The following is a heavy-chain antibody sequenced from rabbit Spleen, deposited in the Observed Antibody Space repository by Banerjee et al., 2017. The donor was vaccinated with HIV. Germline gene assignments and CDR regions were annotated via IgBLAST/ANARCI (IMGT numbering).Heavy chain of an antibody. Sequence: QSLEESGGDLVKPGASLTLTCTASGVSFSDRDVMCWVRQAPGKGLEWIACINTATGKGVYANWAKGRFAISKTSSTTVTLQMTSLTAADTATYFCARDLVGAIGWNFNLWGPGTLVTVS. CDR2: INTATGKG. V-gene: IGHV1S40*01. CDR1: GVSFSDRDV. CDR3: ARDLVGAIGWNFNL. J-gene: IGHJ4*01. D-gene: IGHD5-1*01.